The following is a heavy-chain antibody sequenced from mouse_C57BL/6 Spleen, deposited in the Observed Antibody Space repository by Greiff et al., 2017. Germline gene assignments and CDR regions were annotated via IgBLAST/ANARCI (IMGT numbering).Heavy chain of an antibody. CDR1: GYTFTDYN. Sequence: VQLQQSGPELVKPGASVKMSCKASGYTFTDYNMHWVKQSHGKSLEWIGYINPNNGGTSYNQKFKGKATLTVNKSSSTAYMELRSLTSEDAAVYYCARGDYYGSSWYFDVWGTGTTVTVSS. J-gene: IGHJ1*03. D-gene: IGHD1-1*01. CDR3: ARGDYYGSSWYFDV. CDR2: INPNNGGT. V-gene: IGHV1-22*01.